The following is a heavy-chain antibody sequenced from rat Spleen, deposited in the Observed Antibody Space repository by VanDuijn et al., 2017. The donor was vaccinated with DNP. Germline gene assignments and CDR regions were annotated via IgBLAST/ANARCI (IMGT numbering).Heavy chain of an antibody. CDR3: KLGGAY. D-gene: IGHD5-1*01. CDR1: GLTFSNYA. J-gene: IGHJ2*01. V-gene: IGHV5S13*01. Sequence: EVLLVETGGGLVQPGRSLKLSCAASGLTFSNYAMAWVRQAPTKGLEWVASITNSGSDTKYRDSVQGRFTISRDNAKNTLYLQMDSLRSEDTATYYCKLGGAYWGQGVMVTVSS. CDR2: ITNSGSDT.